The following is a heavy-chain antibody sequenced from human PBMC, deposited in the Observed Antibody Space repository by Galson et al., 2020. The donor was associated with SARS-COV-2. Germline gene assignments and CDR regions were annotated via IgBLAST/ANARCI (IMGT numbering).Heavy chain of an antibody. CDR3: AREGYSSSRDAFDI. CDR1: AFTFSDHY. J-gene: IGHJ3*02. CDR2: TRDKANSYTT. V-gene: IGHV3-72*01. D-gene: IGHD6-13*01. Sequence: GGSLRLSCAASAFTFSDHYMAWVRQAPGKGLACVGRTRDKANSYTTEYAASVKNRFTISRDDSKNSLHLQMDSLKTEDTAVYYCAREGYSSSRDAFDIWGQGTMVTVSS.